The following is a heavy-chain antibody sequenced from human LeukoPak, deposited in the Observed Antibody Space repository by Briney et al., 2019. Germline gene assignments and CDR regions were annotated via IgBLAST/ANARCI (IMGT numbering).Heavy chain of an antibody. J-gene: IGHJ5*02. CDR3: ARDDVAWNDVHWFDP. CDR2: ISSTGSSI. D-gene: IGHD1-1*01. CDR1: GFTFSYHT. Sequence: GGSLRLSCAASGFTFSYHTMSWVRQAPGKGLEWVSSISSTGSSIYYADSVKGRFTISRDNAKNSLYLQMSSLRVEDTAVYYCARDDVAWNDVHWFDPWGQGALVTVSS. V-gene: IGHV3-21*01.